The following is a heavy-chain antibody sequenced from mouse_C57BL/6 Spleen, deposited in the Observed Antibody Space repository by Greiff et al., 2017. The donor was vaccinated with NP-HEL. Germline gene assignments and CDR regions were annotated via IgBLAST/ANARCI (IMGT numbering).Heavy chain of an antibody. V-gene: IGHV2-5*01. CDR1: GFSFTSYG. D-gene: IGHD1-1*01. CDR3: AKNSDYYGSSYDYAMDY. J-gene: IGHJ4*01. CDR2: IWRGGST. Sequence: VQLVESGPGLVQPSQRLSITCTVSGFSFTSYGVHWVRQSPGKGLEWLGVIWRGGSTNYNAAFLSRLSITKDNSKSQVFFKMNSLQADDTAIYYCAKNSDYYGSSYDYAMDYWGQGTSVTVSS.